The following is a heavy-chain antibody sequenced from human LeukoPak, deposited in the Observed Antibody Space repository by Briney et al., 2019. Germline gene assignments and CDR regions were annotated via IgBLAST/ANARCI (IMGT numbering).Heavy chain of an antibody. CDR1: GFTFSSYW. CDR2: VKQDGSEK. J-gene: IGHJ4*02. CDR3: ARDRLPYYYDSSGYYN. Sequence: GGSLRLSCAASGFTFSSYWMSLVRQAPGKGLEWVANVKQDGSEKYYVDSVKGRFTISRDNAKNSPYLQMNSLRAEDTAVYYCARDRLPYYYDSSGYYNWGQGTLVTVSS. V-gene: IGHV3-7*01. D-gene: IGHD3-22*01.